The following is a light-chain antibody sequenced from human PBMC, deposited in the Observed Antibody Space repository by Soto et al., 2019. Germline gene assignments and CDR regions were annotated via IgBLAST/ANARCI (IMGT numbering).Light chain of an antibody. J-gene: IGLJ2*01. Sequence: QSVLTQPPSASGTPGQRVTISCSGSSSNIGANPINWYQQLPGTAPKLLIYNNDQRPSGVPDRFSASKSGTSASLAISGLQYEDESDYYCEAWDDSLYGAVLGRGTKLTVL. CDR1: SSNIGANP. CDR2: NND. CDR3: EAWDDSLYGAV. V-gene: IGLV1-44*01.